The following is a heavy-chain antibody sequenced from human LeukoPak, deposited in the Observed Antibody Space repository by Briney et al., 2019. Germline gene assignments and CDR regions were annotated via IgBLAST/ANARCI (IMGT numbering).Heavy chain of an antibody. D-gene: IGHD5-18*01. V-gene: IGHV4-59*01. CDR2: IYYSGST. CDR3: ASMKRGYSYGHFDY. J-gene: IGHJ4*02. Sequence: PSETLSLTCTVSGGSISSYYWSWIRQPPGKGLEWIGYIYYSGSTNYNPSLKSRVTISVDTSKNQFSLKLSSVTAEDTAVYYLASMKRGYSYGHFDYWGQGTLVTVSS. CDR1: GGSISSYY.